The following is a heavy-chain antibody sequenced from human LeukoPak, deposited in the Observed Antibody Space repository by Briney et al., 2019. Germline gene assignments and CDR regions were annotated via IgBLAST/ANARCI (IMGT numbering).Heavy chain of an antibody. D-gene: IGHD6-13*01. CDR3: AKDIEIAAAGSDTYCYYYMDV. CDR1: GFTFDDYA. CDR2: ISGDGGST. V-gene: IGHV3-43*02. J-gene: IGHJ6*03. Sequence: PGGSLRLSCAASGFTFDDYAMHWVRQAPGKGLEWVSLISGDGGSTFYADSVKGRFTISRDNSKNSLYLQMNSLRTEDTALYYCAKDIEIAAAGSDTYCYYYMDVWGKGTTVTVSS.